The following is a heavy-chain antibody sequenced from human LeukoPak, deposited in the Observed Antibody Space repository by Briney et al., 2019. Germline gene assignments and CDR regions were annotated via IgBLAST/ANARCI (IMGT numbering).Heavy chain of an antibody. J-gene: IGHJ5*02. CDR3: ARDLDFWSGPVPFDP. Sequence: GALKLSWGGSGFTFSSYAMDWGRQGPGQGLGGVAVISYDGSNKYYADSVKGRFTISRDNSKNTLYLQMNSLRAEDTAVYYCARDLDFWSGPVPFDPWGQGTLVTVSS. V-gene: IGHV3-30-3*01. CDR2: ISYDGSNK. D-gene: IGHD3-3*01. CDR1: GFTFSSYA.